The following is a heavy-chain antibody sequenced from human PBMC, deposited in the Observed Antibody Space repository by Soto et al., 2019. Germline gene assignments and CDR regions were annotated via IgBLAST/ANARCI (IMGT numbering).Heavy chain of an antibody. CDR2: IYHSGST. Sequence: PSETLSLTCAVSGYSISSGYYWGWIRQPPGKGLEWIGSIYHSGSTYYNPSLKSRVTISVDTSKNQFSLKLSSVTAADTAVYYCARDCVYAISTGPNWFDPWGQGTLVTVSS. CDR3: ARDCVYAISTGPNWFDP. D-gene: IGHD3-9*01. CDR1: GYSISSGYY. J-gene: IGHJ5*02. V-gene: IGHV4-38-2*02.